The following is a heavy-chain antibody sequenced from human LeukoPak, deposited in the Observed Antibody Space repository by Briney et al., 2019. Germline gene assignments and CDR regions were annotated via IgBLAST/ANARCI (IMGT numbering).Heavy chain of an antibody. D-gene: IGHD2-15*01. J-gene: IGHJ4*02. Sequence: PGRSLRLSCAASGFTFSSYAMHWARQAPGKGLEWVAVISYDGSNKYYADSVKGRFTISRDNSKNTLYLQMNSLRAEDTAVYYCAAYIVHGYWGQGTLVTVSS. CDR2: ISYDGSNK. CDR3: AAYIVHGY. V-gene: IGHV3-30-3*01. CDR1: GFTFSSYA.